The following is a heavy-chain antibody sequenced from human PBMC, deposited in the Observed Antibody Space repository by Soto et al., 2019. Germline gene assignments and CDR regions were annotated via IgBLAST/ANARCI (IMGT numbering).Heavy chain of an antibody. CDR3: ARDVLAAAGASRGSGWFDP. J-gene: IGHJ5*02. Sequence: GGSLRLSCAASGFIFSNYSMNWVRQAPGKGLEWVSSISSSSGYIYYADSVKGRFTISRDNAKNSLYLQMNSLRAEDTAVYYCARDVLAAAGASRGSGWFDPWGQGTLVTVSS. D-gene: IGHD6-13*01. V-gene: IGHV3-21*01. CDR2: ISSSSGYI. CDR1: GFIFSNYS.